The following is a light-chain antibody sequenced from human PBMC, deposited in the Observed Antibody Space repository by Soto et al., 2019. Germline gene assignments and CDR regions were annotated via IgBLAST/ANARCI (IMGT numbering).Light chain of an antibody. CDR3: LQRDSYPRS. J-gene: IGKJ4*01. Sequence: DIQMTQSPSSLSASVGDRVVITCRASQATGKPLGWYQHKPGKAPKRLIYTASQNGVPPRFSGSGSGTEFMHSITRLRPEDSETYYCLQRDSYPRSFGGGTKVDIK. CDR2: TAS. CDR1: QATGKP. V-gene: IGKV1-17*01.